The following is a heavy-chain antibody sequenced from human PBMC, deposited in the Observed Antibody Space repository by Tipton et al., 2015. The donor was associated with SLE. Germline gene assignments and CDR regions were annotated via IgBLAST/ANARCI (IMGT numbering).Heavy chain of an antibody. CDR3: AIAAAGSDAFDI. Sequence: TLSLTCAVSGYSISSGYYWGLIRQPPGKGLEWMGRIYYSGGTYYNPSLKSRVTISVDTSKNQFSLKLSSVTAADTAVYYCAIAAAGSDAFDIWGQGTMVTVSS. J-gene: IGHJ3*02. D-gene: IGHD6-13*01. CDR1: GYSISSGYY. CDR2: IYYSGGT. V-gene: IGHV4-38-2*01.